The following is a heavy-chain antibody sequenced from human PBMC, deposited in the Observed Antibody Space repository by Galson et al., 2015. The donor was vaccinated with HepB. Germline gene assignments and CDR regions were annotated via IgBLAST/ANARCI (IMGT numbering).Heavy chain of an antibody. CDR1: GFSLSTSGMC. CDR2: IDWDDDK. CDR3: ARTRGGSYYLNTNYYYYSMDV. D-gene: IGHD1-26*01. V-gene: IGHV2-70*01. Sequence: PALVKPTQTLTLTCTFSGFSLSTSGMCVSWIRQPPGKALEWLALIDWDDDKYYSTSLKTRLTISKDTSKNQVVLTMTNMDPVDTATYYCARTRGGSYYLNTNYYYYSMDVWGQGTTVTVSS. J-gene: IGHJ6*02.